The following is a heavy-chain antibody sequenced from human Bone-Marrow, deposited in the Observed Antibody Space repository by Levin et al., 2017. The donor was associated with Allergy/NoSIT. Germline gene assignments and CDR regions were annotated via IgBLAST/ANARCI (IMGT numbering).Heavy chain of an antibody. Sequence: GSLRLSCAVSGGSISSYYWTWVRQAPGKGLEWIGTIYNTGSTNYNSSLKSRVTITVDTSENQFSLRLTSVTPADTAVYYCARVNRRDYYDCSGWFGPWGQGTLVTVSS. J-gene: IGHJ5*02. CDR1: GGSISSYY. V-gene: IGHV4-59*01. CDR3: ARVNRRDYYDCSGWFGP. CDR2: IYNTGST. D-gene: IGHD3-22*01.